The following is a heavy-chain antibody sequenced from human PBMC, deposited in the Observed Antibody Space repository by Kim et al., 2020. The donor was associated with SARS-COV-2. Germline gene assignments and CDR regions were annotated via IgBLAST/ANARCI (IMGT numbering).Heavy chain of an antibody. CDR1: GGSISSSSYY. CDR3: TSPRRGRLRPTPYYFD. CDR2: IYYSGSN. J-gene: IGHJ4*01. V-gene: IGHV4-39*01. Sequence: SETLSLTCTVSGGSISSSSYYWGWIRQPPGKGLEWIGCIYYSGSNYYNPSIKSCATISVDTSKNQFPLKLSPVTAADTAVYYCTSPRRGRLRPTPYYFD. D-gene: IGHD2-15*01.